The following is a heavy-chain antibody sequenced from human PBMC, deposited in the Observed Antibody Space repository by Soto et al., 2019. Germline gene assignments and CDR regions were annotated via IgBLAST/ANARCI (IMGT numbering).Heavy chain of an antibody. J-gene: IGHJ4*02. CDR2: MNPNSGNT. CDR3: AREYSSSWTTLDY. Sequence: AASVKVSCKASGYTFTSYDINWVRQATGQGLEWMGWMNPNSGNTGYAQKFQGRVTMTRNTSISTAYMELSSLRSEDTAVYYCAREYSSSWTTLDYWGQGTLVTVSS. D-gene: IGHD6-13*01. CDR1: GYTFTSYD. V-gene: IGHV1-8*01.